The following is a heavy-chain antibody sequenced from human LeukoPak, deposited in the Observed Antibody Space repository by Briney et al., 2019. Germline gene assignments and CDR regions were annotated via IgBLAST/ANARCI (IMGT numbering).Heavy chain of an antibody. CDR3: ASARLGSGLEGAFDI. CDR2: IYYSGST. Sequence: SETLSLTCTVSGGSISSYFWSWIRQPPGKGLEWLVYIYYSGSTNYNPSLRSRVIIAVDTSKNQFSLKLSSVTAADTAVYYCASARLGSGLEGAFDIWGQGTMVTVSS. D-gene: IGHD6-25*01. CDR1: GGSISSYF. V-gene: IGHV4-59*01. J-gene: IGHJ3*02.